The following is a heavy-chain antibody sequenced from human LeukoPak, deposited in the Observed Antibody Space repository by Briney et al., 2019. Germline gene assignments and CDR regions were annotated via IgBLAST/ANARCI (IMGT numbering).Heavy chain of an antibody. CDR3: ARQDYTTGWYFLDQ. CDR2: IYSSGST. CDR1: GGSVSSRSYY. J-gene: IGHJ4*02. V-gene: IGHV4-61*01. Sequence: SETLSLTCTVSGGSVSSRSYYWSWIRQPPGKGLEWIGYIYSSGSTNYNPSLKSRVTISLDTSKNQFSLWLSSVTAADTAMYYCARQDYTTGWYFLDQWGQGTLVTVSS. D-gene: IGHD6-19*01.